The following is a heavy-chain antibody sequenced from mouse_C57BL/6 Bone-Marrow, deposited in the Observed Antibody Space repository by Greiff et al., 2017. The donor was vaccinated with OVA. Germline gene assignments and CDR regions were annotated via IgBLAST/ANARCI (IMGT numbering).Heavy chain of an antibody. D-gene: IGHD1-1*01. CDR3: ARGSSYYYGSSYGFAY. J-gene: IGHJ3*01. Sequence: VQVVESGPELVKPGASVKISCKASGYAFSSSWMNWVKQRPGKGLEWIGRIYPGDGDTNYNGKFKGKATLTADKSSSTAYMQLSSLTSEDSAVYVCARGSSYYYGSSYGFAYWGQGTLVTVSA. CDR1: GYAFSSSW. V-gene: IGHV1-82*01. CDR2: IYPGDGDT.